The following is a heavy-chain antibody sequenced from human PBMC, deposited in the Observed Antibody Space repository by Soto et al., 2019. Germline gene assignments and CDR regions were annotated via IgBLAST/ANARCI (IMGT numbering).Heavy chain of an antibody. D-gene: IGHD1-26*01. Sequence: QITLKESGPTLVKPTQTLTLTCTLSGFSISTSGVGVGWIRQPPGKALEWLALIYWDDDKRYSPSLKSRLTITKDTSKNQVVLTMTNMDPVDTATYYCAHRLDPYGTSHYYGMDVWGQGTTVIVSS. CDR1: GFSISTSGVG. J-gene: IGHJ6*02. CDR3: AHRLDPYGTSHYYGMDV. V-gene: IGHV2-5*02. CDR2: IYWDDDK.